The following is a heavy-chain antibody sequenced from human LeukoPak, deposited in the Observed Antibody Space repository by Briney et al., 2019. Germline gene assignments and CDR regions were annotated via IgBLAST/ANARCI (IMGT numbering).Heavy chain of an antibody. CDR3: AVVDTVLTLDY. CDR1: GFPFGDYY. Sequence: HSGGSLRLSCAASGFPFGDYYMSWVRQAPGKGLEWVSGVSGSGGSTNYAESVKGRFTISRDNSKNTLYLQMNSLRAEDTAVYYCAVVDTVLTLDYWGQGTLVTVSS. V-gene: IGHV3-23*01. J-gene: IGHJ4*02. D-gene: IGHD5-18*01. CDR2: VSGSGGST.